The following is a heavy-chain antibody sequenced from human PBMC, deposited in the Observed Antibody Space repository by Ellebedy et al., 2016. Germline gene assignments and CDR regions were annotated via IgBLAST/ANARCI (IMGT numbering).Heavy chain of an antibody. D-gene: IGHD5-18*01. CDR2: IYHSGST. V-gene: IGHV4-30-2*01. CDR3: ARGEIQLPFFDY. CDR1: GGSISSGGYS. Sequence: SETLSLXXTVSGGSISSGGYSWSWIRQPPGKGLEWIGYIYHSGSTYYNPSLKSRVTISVDRSKNQFSLKLSSVTAADTAVYYCARGEIQLPFFDYWGQGTLVTVSS. J-gene: IGHJ4*02.